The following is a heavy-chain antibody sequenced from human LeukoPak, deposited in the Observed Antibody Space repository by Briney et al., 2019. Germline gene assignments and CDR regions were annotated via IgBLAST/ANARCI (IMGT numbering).Heavy chain of an antibody. CDR2: IYYSGST. CDR3: ARYPVLRFRNWFDP. Sequence: SETLSLTCTVSGGSISSYYWSWIRQPPGKGLEWIGYIYYSGSTYYNPSLKSRVTISVDTSKNQFSLKLSSVTAADTAVYYCARYPVLRFRNWFDPWGQGTLVTVSS. J-gene: IGHJ5*02. D-gene: IGHD3-3*01. CDR1: GGSISSYY. V-gene: IGHV4-59*04.